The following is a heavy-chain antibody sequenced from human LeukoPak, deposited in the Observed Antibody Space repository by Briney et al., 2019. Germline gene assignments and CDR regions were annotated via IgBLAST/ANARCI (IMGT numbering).Heavy chain of an antibody. D-gene: IGHD3-10*01. J-gene: IGHJ5*02. Sequence: PGGSLRLSCVASGFTFSVYWMSWVRQAPGKGLEWVANIKEDGSEKYYVDSVKGRFTISRDNAKNSLYLQMSSLRAEDTAVYYCARGGSWFAPWGQGTLVTVSP. CDR3: ARGGSWFAP. CDR2: IKEDGSEK. CDR1: GFTFSVYW. V-gene: IGHV3-7*01.